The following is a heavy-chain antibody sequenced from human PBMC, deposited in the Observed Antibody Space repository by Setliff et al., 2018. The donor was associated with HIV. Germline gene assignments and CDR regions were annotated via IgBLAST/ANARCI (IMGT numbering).Heavy chain of an antibody. CDR2: IYYSGST. D-gene: IGHD6-19*01. V-gene: IGHV4-39*01. CDR3: IIAYSSGWLAPMGFDS. Sequence: SETLSLTCTVSAGSIRSSTYYWAWIRQPPGKGLEWIGTIYYSGSTYYNPSLKSRATISVDMSKNQFSLRLSSVTAADTAVYYCIIAYSSGWLAPMGFDSWGQGTLVTVS. J-gene: IGHJ4*02. CDR1: AGSIRSSTYY.